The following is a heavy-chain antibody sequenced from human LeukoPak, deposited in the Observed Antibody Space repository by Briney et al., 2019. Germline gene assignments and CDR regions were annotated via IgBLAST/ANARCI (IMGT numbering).Heavy chain of an antibody. CDR3: ARVRVYYDSSGYPPYYFDY. V-gene: IGHV4-59*01. CDR1: GGSISSYY. D-gene: IGHD3-22*01. CDR2: MYYSGST. J-gene: IGHJ4*02. Sequence: SETLSLTCAVCGGSISSYYWSWIRQPPGKGLEWIGYMYYSGSTNYNPSLKSRVTISVGTSKNQFSLKLSSVTAADTAVYYCARVRVYYDSSGYPPYYFDYWGQGTLVTVSS.